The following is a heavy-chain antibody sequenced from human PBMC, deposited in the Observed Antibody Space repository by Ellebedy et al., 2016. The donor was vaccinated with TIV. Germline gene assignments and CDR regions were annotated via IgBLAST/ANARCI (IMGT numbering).Heavy chain of an antibody. D-gene: IGHD1-1*01. Sequence: SETLSLTCAVYGGSFSGYYWSWIRQPPGKGLEWIGEINHSGSTNYNPSLKSRVTISVDTSKNQFSLKLSSVTAADTAVYYCARLGWNDYWGQGTLVTVSA. CDR2: INHSGST. J-gene: IGHJ4*02. CDR3: ARLGWNDY. V-gene: IGHV4-34*01. CDR1: GGSFSGYY.